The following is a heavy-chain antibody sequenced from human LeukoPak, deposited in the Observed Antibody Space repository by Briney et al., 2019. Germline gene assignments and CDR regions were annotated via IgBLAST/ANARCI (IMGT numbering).Heavy chain of an antibody. V-gene: IGHV4-4*07. Sequence: GSLRLSCAASGFTFSSYAMSWIRQPAGKGLEWIGRIYTSGSTNYNPSLRSRVTMSVDTSKNQFSLNLSSVTAADTAVYYCARAHSPGRDYYWYFDLWGRGTLVTVSS. CDR3: ARAHSPGRDYYWYFDL. CDR1: GFTFSSYA. J-gene: IGHJ2*01. CDR2: IYTSGST. D-gene: IGHD5-24*01.